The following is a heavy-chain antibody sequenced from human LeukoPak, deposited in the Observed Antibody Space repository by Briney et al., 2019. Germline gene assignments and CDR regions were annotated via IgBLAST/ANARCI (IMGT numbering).Heavy chain of an antibody. Sequence: SETLSLTCTVSGGPISSGSYYWSWIRQPAGKGLEWIGRIYTSGSTNYNPSLKSRVTISVDTSKNQFSLKLSSVTAADTAVYYCASSHYDSSGFDYWGQGTLVTVSS. CDR1: GGPISSGSYY. CDR2: IYTSGST. V-gene: IGHV4-61*02. J-gene: IGHJ4*02. CDR3: ASSHYDSSGFDY. D-gene: IGHD3-22*01.